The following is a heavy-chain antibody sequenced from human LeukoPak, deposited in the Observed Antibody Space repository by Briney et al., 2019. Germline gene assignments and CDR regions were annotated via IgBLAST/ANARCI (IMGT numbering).Heavy chain of an antibody. J-gene: IGHJ4*02. CDR1: VGPISRYY. V-gene: IGHV4-59*01. CDR3: ARGKGYFDY. D-gene: IGHD3-16*01. CDR2: IYYSGST. Sequence: SETLSLTCTVSVGPISRYYWSCIRQSPGKGLECIGYIYYSGSTNYNPSLKSRVTMTVDTSKNQFSLKLTSVTAANTAVSYCARGKGYFDYWGQGTLVTVSS.